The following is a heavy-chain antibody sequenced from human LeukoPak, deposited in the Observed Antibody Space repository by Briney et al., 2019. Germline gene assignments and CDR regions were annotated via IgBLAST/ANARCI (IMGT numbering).Heavy chain of an antibody. CDR3: ARPRSPLGAADFDY. J-gene: IGHJ4*02. CDR2: ISAYNGNT. D-gene: IGHD6-13*01. Sequence: ASVKVSCKASGYTFTSYGISWVRQAPGQGLEWMGWISAYNGNTNYAQKLQGRVTMTTDTSTSTAYMELRSLRSDDTAVYYCARPRSPLGAADFDYWGQGTLVTVSS. CDR1: GYTFTSYG. V-gene: IGHV1-18*01.